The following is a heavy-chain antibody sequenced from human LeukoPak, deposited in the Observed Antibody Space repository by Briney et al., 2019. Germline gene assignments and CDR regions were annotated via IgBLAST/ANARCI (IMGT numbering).Heavy chain of an antibody. CDR3: AIIRAVAAIRG. V-gene: IGHV3-48*03. J-gene: IGHJ4*02. Sequence: GALRLSCAASGFTFSSYEMNWVRQAPGKGLEWVSYISSSGSTIYYADSVKGRFTISRDNAKNSLYLQMNSLSAEDTAVYYCAIIRAVAAIRGWGQGTLVTVSS. CDR1: GFTFSSYE. D-gene: IGHD2-15*01. CDR2: ISSSGSTI.